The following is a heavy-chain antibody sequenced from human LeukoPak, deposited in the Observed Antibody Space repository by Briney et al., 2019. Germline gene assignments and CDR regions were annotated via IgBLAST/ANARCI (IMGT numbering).Heavy chain of an antibody. J-gene: IGHJ4*02. CDR3: ERDVGNSGWYTFDY. V-gene: IGHV6-1*01. CDR2: TYYRSKWYN. CDR1: GDSVSSNNGA. D-gene: IGHD6-19*01. Sequence: LSQTLSLTCAISGDSVSSNNGAWNWIRQSPSRGLERLGRTYYRSKWYNDYAESMKGRITINPDTSKNQFSVQLHSVTPEDTAVYYRERDVGNSGWYTFDYWGQGTLVTVSS.